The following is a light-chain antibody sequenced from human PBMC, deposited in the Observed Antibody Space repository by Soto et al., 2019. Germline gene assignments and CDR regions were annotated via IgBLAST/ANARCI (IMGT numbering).Light chain of an antibody. J-gene: IGKJ4*01. CDR3: QQYHTWPIT. V-gene: IGKV3-15*01. CDR1: QTIDTN. CDR2: GAS. Sequence: EIVMTQPPGTLSVSPGERATLSCRASQTIDTNLAWYQQKPGQAPRLLIFGASTRATGIPARFSGSGSGTEFSLTITSLQSEDCAIYYCQQYHTWPITFGGGTKVDIK.